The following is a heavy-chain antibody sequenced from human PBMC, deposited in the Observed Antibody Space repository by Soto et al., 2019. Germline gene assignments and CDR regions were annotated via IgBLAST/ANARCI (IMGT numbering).Heavy chain of an antibody. CDR1: GFTFSSYW. Sequence: GGSLRLSCAASGFTFSSYWMSWVRQAPGKGLEWVANIKQDGSEKYYVDSVKGRFTISRDNAKNSLYLQMNSLRAEDTAVYYCARELRVLEWVEDYWGQGTLVTVSS. CDR3: ARELRVLEWVEDY. D-gene: IGHD3-3*01. J-gene: IGHJ4*02. V-gene: IGHV3-7*01. CDR2: IKQDGSEK.